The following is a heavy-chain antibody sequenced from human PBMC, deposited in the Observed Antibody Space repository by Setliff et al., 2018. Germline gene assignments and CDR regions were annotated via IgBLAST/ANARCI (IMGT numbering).Heavy chain of an antibody. J-gene: IGHJ6*03. V-gene: IGHV4-39*07. CDR1: GGSITSGSYY. Sequence: SETLSLTCAVSGGSITSGSYYWGWIRQSPGKGLEWIGSMYYSGSTYYNPSLKGRVTLSVDTSKNQFSLKLSSVTAADTAVYYCARANKKLDYYYYYYMDVWGKGTTVTVSS. D-gene: IGHD1-1*01. CDR2: MYYSGST. CDR3: ARANKKLDYYYYYYMDV.